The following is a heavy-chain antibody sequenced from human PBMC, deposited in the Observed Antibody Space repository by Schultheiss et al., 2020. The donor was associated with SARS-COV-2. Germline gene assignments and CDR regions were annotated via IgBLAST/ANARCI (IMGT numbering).Heavy chain of an antibody. V-gene: IGHV3-33*08. CDR3: ARQEGYSYGTYYYYGMDV. D-gene: IGHD5-18*01. CDR2: IWYDGSNK. CDR1: GFTFSSYG. Sequence: GGSLRLSCAASGFTFSSYGMHWVRQAPGKGLEWVAVIWYDGSNKYYADSVKGRFTISRDNAKNSLYLQMNSLRAEDTAVYYCARQEGYSYGTYYYYGMDVWGQGTTVTVSS. J-gene: IGHJ6*02.